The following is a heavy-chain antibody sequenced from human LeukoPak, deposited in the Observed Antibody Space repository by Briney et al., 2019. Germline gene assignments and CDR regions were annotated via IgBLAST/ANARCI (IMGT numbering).Heavy chain of an antibody. CDR3: AILIVTYYDFWSGASVGAFDI. CDR2: IYYSGST. D-gene: IGHD3-3*01. Sequence: SETLSLTCTVSGGPISSYYWSWIRQPPGKGLEWIGYIYYSGSTNYNPSLKSRVTISVDTSKNQFSLKLSSVTAADTAVYYCAILIVTYYDFWSGASVGAFDIWGQGTMVTVSS. J-gene: IGHJ3*02. CDR1: GGPISSYY. V-gene: IGHV4-59*08.